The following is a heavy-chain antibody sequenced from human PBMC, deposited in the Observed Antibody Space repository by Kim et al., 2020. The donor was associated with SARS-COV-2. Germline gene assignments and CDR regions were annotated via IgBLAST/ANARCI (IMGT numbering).Heavy chain of an antibody. Sequence: GGSLRLSCAASGFTFSSYWMSWVRQAPGKGLEWVANIKQDGSEKYYVDSVKGRFTISRDNAKKSLYLQMNRLRAEDTTVYYCARDASPLSAVFDYWGQGALVTVSS. CDR2: IKQDGSEK. J-gene: IGHJ4*02. CDR3: ARDASPLSAVFDY. V-gene: IGHV3-7*03. D-gene: IGHD3-16*01. CDR1: GFTFSSYW.